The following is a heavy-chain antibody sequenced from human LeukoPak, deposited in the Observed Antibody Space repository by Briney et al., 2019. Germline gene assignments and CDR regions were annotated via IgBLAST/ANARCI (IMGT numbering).Heavy chain of an antibody. CDR2: IYYSGST. Sequence: KTSETLSLTCTVSGGSISNYYWSWIRQPPGKGLEWIGYIYYSGSTNYNPSLKSRVTISVDTSKNQFSLKLSSVTAADTAVYYCARHPSLVGFDYWGQGTLVTVSS. CDR1: GGSISNYY. D-gene: IGHD2-15*01. CDR3: ARHPSLVGFDY. J-gene: IGHJ4*02. V-gene: IGHV4-59*08.